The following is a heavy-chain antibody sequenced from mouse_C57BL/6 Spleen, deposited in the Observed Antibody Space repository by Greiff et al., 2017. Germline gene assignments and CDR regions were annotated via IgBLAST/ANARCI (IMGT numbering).Heavy chain of an antibody. J-gene: IGHJ4*01. CDR1: GFSLTSYG. CDR3: ARLSTGTGGAMDY. V-gene: IGHV2-6*03. Sequence: VQRVESGPGLVAPSQSLSITCTVSGFSLTSYGVHWVRQPPGKGLEWLVVIWSDGSTTYNSALKSRLSISKDNSKSQVFLKMNSLQTDDTAMYYCARLSTGTGGAMDYWGKGTSVTVSS. D-gene: IGHD4-1*02. CDR2: IWSDGST.